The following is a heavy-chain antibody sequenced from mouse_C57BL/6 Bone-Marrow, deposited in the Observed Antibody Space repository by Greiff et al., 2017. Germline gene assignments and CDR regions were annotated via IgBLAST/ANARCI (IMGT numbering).Heavy chain of an antibody. J-gene: IGHJ2*01. CDR1: GYTFTSYW. D-gene: IGHD3-2*02. CDR2: INPSSGGT. CDR3: AKGGSGDDY. Sequence: QVQLKQSGTELVKPGASVKLSCKASGYTFTSYWMHWVKQRPGQGLEWIGNINPSSGGTNYTEKFKSQATLTVNKSSSTAYMQLGSLTSEDSSVYYCAKGGSGDDYWGQGATRSVSS. V-gene: IGHV1-53*01.